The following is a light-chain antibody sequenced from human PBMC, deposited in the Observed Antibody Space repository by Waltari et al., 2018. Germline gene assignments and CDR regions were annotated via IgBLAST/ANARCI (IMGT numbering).Light chain of an antibody. CDR2: EVS. Sequence: QPGSVSGSPGQSITISCTGASSDIGDYNYVSWYQQLPGKAPKLIIFEVSSRPSGISDRFSGSKSANTASLTISGLQPEDEADYYCSSYSRVNTRDFGGGTKVAV. CDR1: SSDIGDYNY. V-gene: IGLV2-14*01. J-gene: IGLJ2*01. CDR3: SSYSRVNTRD.